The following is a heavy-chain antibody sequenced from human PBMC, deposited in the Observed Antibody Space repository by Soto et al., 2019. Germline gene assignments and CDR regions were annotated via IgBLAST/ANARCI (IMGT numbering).Heavy chain of an antibody. CDR2: ISSSSSYI. Sequence: GGSLRLSCAASGFTFSSYSMNWVRQAPGKGLEWVSSISSSSSYIYYADSVKGRFTISRDNAKNSLYLQMNSLRAEDTAVYYCARDYYDSSGYLAPLDYWGQGTLVTVLL. CDR3: ARDYYDSSGYLAPLDY. D-gene: IGHD3-22*01. V-gene: IGHV3-21*01. J-gene: IGHJ4*02. CDR1: GFTFSSYS.